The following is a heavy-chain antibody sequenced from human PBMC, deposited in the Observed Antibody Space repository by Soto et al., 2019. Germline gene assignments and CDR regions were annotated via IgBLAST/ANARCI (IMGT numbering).Heavy chain of an antibody. V-gene: IGHV4-34*01. Sequence: QVQLPQWGAGLLKPSETLSLTCAVYGGSFSGYYCSWIRQPPGKGQEWIGEINHSGSTKYNPSLKIRVTISVSTSKNQFSLKLASVTAADTTVYYCAGGGWCSGGSCDHPNYMDVWGKVTTLTVSS. CDR2: INHSGST. D-gene: IGHD2-15*01. CDR1: GGSFSGYY. CDR3: AGGGWCSGGSCDHPNYMDV. J-gene: IGHJ6*03.